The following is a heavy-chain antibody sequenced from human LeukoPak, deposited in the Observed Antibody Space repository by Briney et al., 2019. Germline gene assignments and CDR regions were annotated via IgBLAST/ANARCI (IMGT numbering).Heavy chain of an antibody. Sequence: GGSLRLSCAASGFTFSSYAMSWVRQAPGKGLEWVSAISGSGGSTYCADSVKGRFTISRDNSKNTLYLQMNSLRAEDTAVYYCAKRGYYDFWSGYYTYWGQGTLVTVSS. V-gene: IGHV3-23*01. J-gene: IGHJ4*02. CDR2: ISGSGGST. CDR1: GFTFSSYA. D-gene: IGHD3-3*01. CDR3: AKRGYYDFWSGYYTY.